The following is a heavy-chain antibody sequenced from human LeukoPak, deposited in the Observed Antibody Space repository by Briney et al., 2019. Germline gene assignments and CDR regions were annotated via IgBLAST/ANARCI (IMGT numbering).Heavy chain of an antibody. J-gene: IGHJ4*02. V-gene: IGHV4-34*01. CDR2: INHSGST. CDR3: ARASGGWSGVDY. Sequence: KSSETLSLTCAVYGGSFSGYYWSWIRQPPGKGLEWIGEINHSGSTNYNPSLKSRVTISVDTSKNQFSLELSSVTAADTAVYYCARASGGWSGVDYWGQGTLVTVSS. D-gene: IGHD6-19*01. CDR1: GGSFSGYY.